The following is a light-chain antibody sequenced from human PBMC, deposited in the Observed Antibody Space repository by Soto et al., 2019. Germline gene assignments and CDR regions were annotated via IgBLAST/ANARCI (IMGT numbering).Light chain of an antibody. V-gene: IGLV2-14*01. CDR1: SSDGGGYNY. Sequence: QSALTQPASVSGSPGQSITISCTGTSSDGGGYNYVSWYQQHPGKAPKLMIYDVSNRPSGVSNRFSGSKSGNTASLTISGLQAEDEADYYCSSYTSSSTLLFAFGTGTKVT. CDR3: SSYTSSSTLLFA. J-gene: IGLJ1*01. CDR2: DVS.